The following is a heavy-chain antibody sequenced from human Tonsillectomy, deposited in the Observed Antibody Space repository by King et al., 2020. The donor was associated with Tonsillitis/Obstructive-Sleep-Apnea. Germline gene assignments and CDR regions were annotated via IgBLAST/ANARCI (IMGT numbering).Heavy chain of an antibody. CDR1: GGSISSYY. CDR2: IYYSGSS. Sequence: VPLQESGPGLVKPSETLSLTCTVSGGSISSYYWSWIRQPPGKGLEWIGYIYYSGSSNYNPSLKSRVTISVDTSKNQFSLKLSSVTAADTAVYYCARDDNSGYDWGALDIWGQGTMVTVSS. J-gene: IGHJ3*02. CDR3: ARDDNSGYDWGALDI. D-gene: IGHD5-12*01. V-gene: IGHV4-59*01.